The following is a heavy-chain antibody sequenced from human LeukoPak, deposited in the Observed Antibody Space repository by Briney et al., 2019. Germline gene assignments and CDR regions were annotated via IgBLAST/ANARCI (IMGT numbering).Heavy chain of an antibody. J-gene: IGHJ3*02. CDR1: GFTFSSYW. D-gene: IGHD3-16*01. CDR3: ARDTRFALDAFDI. Sequence: GGSLRLSCAASGFTFSSYWMSWVRQAPGKGLEWVANIKQDGSEKYYVDSVKGRFTISRDNAKNSLYLQMNSLRAEDTAVYYCARDTRFALDAFDIWGQGTMVTVSS. V-gene: IGHV3-7*01. CDR2: IKQDGSEK.